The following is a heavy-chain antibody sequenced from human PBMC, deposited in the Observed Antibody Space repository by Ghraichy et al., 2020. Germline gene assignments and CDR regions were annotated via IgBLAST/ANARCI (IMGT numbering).Heavy chain of an antibody. D-gene: IGHD4-23*01. CDR1: GGSISSSSYY. V-gene: IGHV4-39*01. Sequence: SETLSLTCTVSGGSISSSSYYWGWIRQPPGKGLEWIGSIYYSGSTYYNPSLKSRVTISVDTSKNQFSLKLSSVTAADTAVYYCARLPLVAGSTTMGDYFDYWGQGTLVTVSS. CDR2: IYYSGST. J-gene: IGHJ4*02. CDR3: ARLPLVAGSTTMGDYFDY.